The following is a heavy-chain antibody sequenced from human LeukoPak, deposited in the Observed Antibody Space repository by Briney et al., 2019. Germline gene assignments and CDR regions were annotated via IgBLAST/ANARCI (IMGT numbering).Heavy chain of an antibody. Sequence: PGGSLRLSCAASGFTFRSYGMHWVRQAPGKGLEWVACIHYDGSNKYYADSVKGRFTISRDNSKNTLYVQMNSLRAEDTAVYYCARDPTTVTTPRWFDPWGQGTLVTVSS. CDR1: GFTFRSYG. CDR3: ARDPTTVTTPRWFDP. V-gene: IGHV3-30*02. D-gene: IGHD4-17*01. J-gene: IGHJ5*02. CDR2: IHYDGSNK.